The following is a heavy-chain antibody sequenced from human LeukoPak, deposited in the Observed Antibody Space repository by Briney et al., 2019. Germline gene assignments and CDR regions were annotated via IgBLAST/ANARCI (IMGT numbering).Heavy chain of an antibody. J-gene: IGHJ4*02. D-gene: IGHD2-15*01. V-gene: IGHV3-74*01. Sequence: GGSLRLSCAASGLTFSSYWIHWVRQAPGKGLVWVSRINHDGSNTIYADSVKGRFTISRDNAKNTLYLQMDSLRAEDTAVYYCARDRMGGSCYDYWGQGTLVTVSS. CDR1: GLTFSSYW. CDR2: INHDGSNT. CDR3: ARDRMGGSCYDY.